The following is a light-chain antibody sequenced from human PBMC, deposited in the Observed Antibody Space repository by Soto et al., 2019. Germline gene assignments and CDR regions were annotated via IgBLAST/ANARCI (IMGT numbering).Light chain of an antibody. CDR1: SGHSSYA. Sequence: QSVLTQSPSASASLGPSVKVTCTLSSGHSSYAIAWHQQQPEKGPRYLMKLNSDGSHSKGDGIPDRFSGSTSGAERYLTISSLHSEDEADYYCQTWGTATVVFGGGTKVTVL. J-gene: IGLJ2*01. CDR2: LNSDGSH. V-gene: IGLV4-69*02. CDR3: QTWGTATVV.